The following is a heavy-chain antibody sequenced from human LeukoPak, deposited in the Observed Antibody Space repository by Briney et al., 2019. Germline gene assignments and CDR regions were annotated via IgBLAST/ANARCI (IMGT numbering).Heavy chain of an antibody. V-gene: IGHV4-4*07. CDR2: MSTSGST. CDR3: ARSSGIFYFAS. J-gene: IGHJ4*02. D-gene: IGHD1-26*01. CDR1: GGSISSYH. Sequence: PSETPSLTCTVSGGSISSYHWIWIRQPAGKGLEWIGRMSTSGSTNYNPSLKSRVTMSIDTSKNQFSLKLSSVTAADTAVYYCARSSGIFYFASWGQGTLVTVSS.